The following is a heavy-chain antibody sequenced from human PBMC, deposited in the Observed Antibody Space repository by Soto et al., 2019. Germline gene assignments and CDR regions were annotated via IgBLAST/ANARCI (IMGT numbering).Heavy chain of an antibody. CDR3: ARAVYYDSSDLDY. V-gene: IGHV4-30-4*01. D-gene: IGHD3-22*01. CDR1: CGSISSGDYY. Sequence: PSETLSLTCTVSCGSISSGDYYWSWIRQPPGKGLEWIGYIYYSGSTYYNPSLKSRVAISVDTSKNQFSLKLSSVTAADTAVYYCARAVYYDSSDLDYWGQGTLVTVSS. J-gene: IGHJ4*02. CDR2: IYYSGST.